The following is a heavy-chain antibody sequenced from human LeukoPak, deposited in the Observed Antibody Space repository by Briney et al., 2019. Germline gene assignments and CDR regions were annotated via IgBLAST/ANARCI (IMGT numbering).Heavy chain of an antibody. Sequence: PSETLSLTCTVSGGSISSSSYYWGWIRQPPGKGLEWIGGIYYSESTYYNPSLKSRVTISVDTSKNQFSLKLSSVTAADTAVYYCARCRSCAYQLLYEYWYFDLWGRGTLVTVSS. J-gene: IGHJ2*01. CDR3: ARCRSCAYQLLYEYWYFDL. V-gene: IGHV4-39*07. CDR2: IYYSEST. CDR1: GGSISSSSYY. D-gene: IGHD2-2*02.